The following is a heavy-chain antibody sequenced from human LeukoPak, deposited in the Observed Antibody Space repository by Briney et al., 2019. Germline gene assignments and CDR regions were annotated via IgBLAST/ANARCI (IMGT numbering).Heavy chain of an antibody. Sequence: GGTLRLSCAASGFTFSAYGMSWVRQAPGKGLEWVSGLSWNSAYIGYADSVKGRFTISRDNAKNSLYLQMNSLRAEDTALYYCAKGRFGSGAYPDSWGQGTLVTVSS. CDR2: LSWNSAYI. D-gene: IGHD3-10*01. J-gene: IGHJ4*02. V-gene: IGHV3-9*01. CDR3: AKGRFGSGAYPDS. CDR1: GFTFSAYG.